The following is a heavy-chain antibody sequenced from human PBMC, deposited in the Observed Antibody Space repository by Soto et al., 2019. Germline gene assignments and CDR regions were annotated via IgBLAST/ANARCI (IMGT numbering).Heavy chain of an antibody. CDR1: VYSFTSYW. J-gene: IGHJ5*02. CDR2: IYPGDSDT. D-gene: IGHD2-2*01. V-gene: IGHV5-51*01. Sequence: AGESLKISCTGVVYSFTSYWIGWVRQMPGKGLEWMGIIYPGDSDTRYSPSFQGQVTISADKSITTAYLQWSSLKASDTAMYYCARGYCTTTICDPWFDPWGQGTLVTVSS. CDR3: ARGYCTTTICDPWFDP.